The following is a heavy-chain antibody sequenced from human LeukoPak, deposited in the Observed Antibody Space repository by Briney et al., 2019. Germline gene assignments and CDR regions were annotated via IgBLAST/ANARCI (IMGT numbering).Heavy chain of an antibody. Sequence: SQTLSLTCAISGDSVSSNSAAWIWIRQSPSRGLEWLGRTYYRSKWYNDYAVSMKSRITINPDTSKNQFSLQLNSVTPEDTAVYYCARLVGASWFDSWGQGTLVTVSS. CDR2: TYYRSKWYN. CDR3: ARLVGASWFDS. V-gene: IGHV6-1*01. J-gene: IGHJ5*01. CDR1: GDSVSSNSAA. D-gene: IGHD1-26*01.